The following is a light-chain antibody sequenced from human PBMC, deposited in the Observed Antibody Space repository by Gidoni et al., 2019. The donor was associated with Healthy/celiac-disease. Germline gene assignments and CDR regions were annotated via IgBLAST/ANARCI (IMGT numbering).Light chain of an antibody. CDR2: DAS. CDR3: QQRSNWPFMYT. J-gene: IGKJ2*01. Sequence: EIVLTQSPATLSLSPGERATRSCRASQSVSSYLAWYQQKPGQAPRLLIYDASNRATGIPARFSGSGSGPDFTLTISSLEPEDFAVYYCQQRSNWPFMYTFXQXTKLEIK. CDR1: QSVSSY. V-gene: IGKV3-11*01.